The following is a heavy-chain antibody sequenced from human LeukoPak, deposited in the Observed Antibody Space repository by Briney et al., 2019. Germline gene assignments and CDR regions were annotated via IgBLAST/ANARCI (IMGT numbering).Heavy chain of an antibody. D-gene: IGHD6-19*01. CDR2: ISSSSYK. CDR1: GFSFSSSR. CDR3: AREAWSSGPFDY. V-gene: IGHV3-21*01. Sequence: GGSLRLSCAASGFSFSSSRMNWVRQAPGKGLEWVSSISSSSYKYYADSVKGRFTISRDNAKNSLYLQMNSLRAEDTAVYFCAREAWSSGPFDYWGQGTLVTVSS. J-gene: IGHJ4*02.